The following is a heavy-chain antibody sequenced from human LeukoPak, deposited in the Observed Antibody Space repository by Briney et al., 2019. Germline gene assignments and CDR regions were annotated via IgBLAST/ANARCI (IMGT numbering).Heavy chain of an antibody. V-gene: IGHV3-7*01. D-gene: IGHD6-19*01. CDR1: GFTFSSYW. Sequence: GGSLRLSCAASGFTFSSYWMSWVRQAPGKGLEWVANIKQDGSEKYYVDSVKGRFTISRNNAKNSLYLQMNSLRAEDTAVYYCASDSGWSPFDYWGQGTLVTVSS. J-gene: IGHJ4*02. CDR3: ASDSGWSPFDY. CDR2: IKQDGSEK.